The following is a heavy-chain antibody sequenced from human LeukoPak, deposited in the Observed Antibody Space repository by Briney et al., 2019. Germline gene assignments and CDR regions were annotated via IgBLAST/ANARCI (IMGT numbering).Heavy chain of an antibody. CDR2: ISSSSSTI. J-gene: IGHJ6*02. CDR1: GFTFSSYS. D-gene: IGHD2-2*03. Sequence: PGGSLRLSCAASGFTFSSYSMNWVRQAPRKGLEWVSYISSSSSTIYYADSVKGRFTISRDNAKNSLYLQMNSLRDEDTAVYYCARDMDLRDYYYYYGMDVWGQGTTVTVSS. V-gene: IGHV3-48*02. CDR3: ARDMDLRDYYYYYGMDV.